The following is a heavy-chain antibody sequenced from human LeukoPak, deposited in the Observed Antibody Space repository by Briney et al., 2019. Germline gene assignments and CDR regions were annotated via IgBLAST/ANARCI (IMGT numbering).Heavy chain of an antibody. J-gene: IGHJ4*02. V-gene: IGHV1-46*01. Sequence: ASVKVSCKASGYTFTSYWIQWVRQAPGQGLEWIGLINPDGGSTAYAHRFQGRVIMTRDTSTSTAYMDLSSLRSEDTAVYHCARAPRNSSTMLDFWGQGTLVTISS. D-gene: IGHD6-13*01. CDR3: ARAPRNSSTMLDF. CDR2: INPDGGST. CDR1: GYTFTSYW.